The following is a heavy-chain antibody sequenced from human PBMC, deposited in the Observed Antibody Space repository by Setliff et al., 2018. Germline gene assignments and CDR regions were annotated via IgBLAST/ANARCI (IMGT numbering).Heavy chain of an antibody. CDR2: INNYNFNT. J-gene: IGHJ4*02. V-gene: IGHV1-18*01. Sequence: SVKVSCKASGYNFTNYGNTWVRQAPGQGLEWMGWINNYNFNTQYAQKFQGRVTVTTDTSTTTAYMELRSLRADDTAVYYCARINFYVSSGYYYAPELWGQGTTVTVSS. D-gene: IGHD3-22*01. CDR3: ARINFYVSSGYYYAPEL. CDR1: GYNFTNYG.